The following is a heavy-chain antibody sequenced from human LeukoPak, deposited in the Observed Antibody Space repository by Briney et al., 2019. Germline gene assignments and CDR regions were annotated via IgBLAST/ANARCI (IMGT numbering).Heavy chain of an antibody. V-gene: IGHV1-2*02. CDR3: ASLLSDILTGYYNGPNAFDI. D-gene: IGHD3-9*01. J-gene: IGHJ3*02. Sequence: ASVKVSGKASGYTFTGYYMHWVRQAPGQGLEWMGWINPNSGGTNYAQKFKGRVAMTRDTSISTAYMELSRLRSDDTAVYYCASLLSDILTGYYNGPNAFDIWGQGTMVTVSS. CDR2: INPNSGGT. CDR1: GYTFTGYY.